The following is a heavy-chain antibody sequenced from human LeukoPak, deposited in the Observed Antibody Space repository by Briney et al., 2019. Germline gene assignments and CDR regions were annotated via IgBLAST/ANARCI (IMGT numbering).Heavy chain of an antibody. Sequence: GGSLRLSCAASGVTFSAYSMNWVRQAPGKGLEWVSYISSSGSTLYYADSVRGRFTISRDNAKNSLYLQMDSLRAEDTAVYYCAVSFDHWGQGTLVTVSS. CDR3: AVSFDH. J-gene: IGHJ4*02. D-gene: IGHD5/OR15-5a*01. V-gene: IGHV3-48*01. CDR1: GVTFSAYS. CDR2: ISSSGSTL.